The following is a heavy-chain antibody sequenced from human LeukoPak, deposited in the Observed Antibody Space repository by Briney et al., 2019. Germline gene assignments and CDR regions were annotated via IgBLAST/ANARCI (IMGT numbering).Heavy chain of an antibody. CDR3: ARWGPGISGDAFDI. J-gene: IGHJ3*02. D-gene: IGHD6-13*01. CDR2: IYYSGST. V-gene: IGHV4-59*08. CDR1: GGSISSYY. Sequence: SETLSLTCTVSGGSISSYYWSWIRQPPWKGLEWIGYIYYSGSTNYNPSLKSRVTISVDTSKNQFSLKLSSVTAADTAVYYCARWGPGISGDAFDIWGQGTMVAVSS.